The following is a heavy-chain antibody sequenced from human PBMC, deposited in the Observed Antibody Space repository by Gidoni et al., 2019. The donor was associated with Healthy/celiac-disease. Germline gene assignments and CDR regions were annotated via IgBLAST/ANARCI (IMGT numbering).Heavy chain of an antibody. V-gene: IGHV4-39*01. D-gene: IGHD1-1*01. Sequence: QLQLQESGPGLVTPSETLSLTCTVSRGSISSSSYYLGWIRQPPGKGLEWIGSIYYSGSTYYNPSLKSRVTISVDTSKNQFSLKLSSVTAADTAVYYCARASRASHIWNDWVNDAFDIWGQGTMVTVSS. CDR1: RGSISSSSYY. J-gene: IGHJ3*02. CDR2: IYYSGST. CDR3: ARASRASHIWNDWVNDAFDI.